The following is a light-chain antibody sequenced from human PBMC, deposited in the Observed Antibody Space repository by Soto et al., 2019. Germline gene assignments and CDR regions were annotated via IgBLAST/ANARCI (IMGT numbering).Light chain of an antibody. Sequence: EIVMTQSPATLSVSPGERATLSCSPSQSVSSNLAWYQQKPGQAPRLLIYGASTRATGIPARFSGSGSGTDFTLTISSLQSEDFALYYCQQYDKWPPITFGQGTKVDI. CDR2: GAS. CDR1: QSVSSN. V-gene: IGKV3-15*01. J-gene: IGKJ1*01. CDR3: QQYDKWPPIT.